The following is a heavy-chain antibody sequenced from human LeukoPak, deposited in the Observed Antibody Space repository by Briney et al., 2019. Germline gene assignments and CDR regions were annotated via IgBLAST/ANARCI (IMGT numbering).Heavy chain of an antibody. D-gene: IGHD1-7*01. CDR3: AKGTTVFDY. CDR2: INHNGNVN. V-gene: IGHV3-7*01. J-gene: IGHJ4*02. Sequence: PGGSLRLSCAASGFTFSSYWMNWARQAPGKGLEWVASINHNGNVNYYVDSVKGRFTISRDNAKNSLYLQMNSLRAEDTAVYYRAKGTTVFDYWGQGTLVTVSS. CDR1: GFTFSSYW.